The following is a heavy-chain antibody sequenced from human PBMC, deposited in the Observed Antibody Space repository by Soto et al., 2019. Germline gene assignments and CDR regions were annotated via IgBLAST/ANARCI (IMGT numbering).Heavy chain of an antibody. D-gene: IGHD5-18*01. Sequence: PSETLSLTCTVSGGSISSNSYYWGWIRQPPGKGLEWIGSIYYSGSTYYNPSLKSRITISVDTSKNQFSLKLSSVTAADTAVYYCTKSDRGHNYAFYWGQGTLVTVSS. CDR2: IYYSGST. CDR1: GGSISSNSYY. V-gene: IGHV4-39*07. CDR3: TKSDRGHNYAFY. J-gene: IGHJ4*02.